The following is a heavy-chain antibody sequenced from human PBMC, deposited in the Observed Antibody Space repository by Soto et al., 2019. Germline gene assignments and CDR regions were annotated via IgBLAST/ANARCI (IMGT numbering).Heavy chain of an antibody. V-gene: IGHV3-21*01. CDR1: GFTFSSYS. D-gene: IGHD4-4*01. J-gene: IGHJ4*02. CDR3: ATDRDGYNNHDY. Sequence: GGSLRLSCAASGFTFSSYSMNWVRQAPGKGLEWVSSISSSSSYIYYADSVKGRFTISRDNAKNSLYLQMNSLRAEDTAVYYCATDRDGYNNHDYWGQGTLVTVSS. CDR2: ISSSSSYI.